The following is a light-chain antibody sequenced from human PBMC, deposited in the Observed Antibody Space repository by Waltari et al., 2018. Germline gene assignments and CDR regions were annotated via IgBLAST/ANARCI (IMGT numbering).Light chain of an antibody. CDR3: QQSGGSSWT. CDR2: GGF. J-gene: IGKJ1*01. V-gene: IGKV3-20*01. CDR1: QSFHYRS. Sequence: EIVLTQSPGTLSLSPGDRATLSCRASQSFHYRSLAWHQQKPGQAPRLLIYGGFSRATGIPDRFSGSASGTDFTLTITSLEPEDFAVYYCQQSGGSSWTFGQGTKVEI.